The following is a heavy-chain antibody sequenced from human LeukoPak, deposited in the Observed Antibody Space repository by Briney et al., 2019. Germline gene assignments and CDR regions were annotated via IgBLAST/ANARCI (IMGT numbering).Heavy chain of an antibody. J-gene: IGHJ3*02. Sequence: GGSLRLSCAASGFTFSSYWMSWVRQAPGKGLEWVANIKQDGSEKYYVDSVKGRFTISRDNAKNSLYLQMNSLRAKDTAVYYCARVRRYSSSSSAFDIWGQGTMVTVSS. CDR3: ARVRRYSSSSSAFDI. V-gene: IGHV3-7*01. CDR1: GFTFSSYW. D-gene: IGHD6-6*01. CDR2: IKQDGSEK.